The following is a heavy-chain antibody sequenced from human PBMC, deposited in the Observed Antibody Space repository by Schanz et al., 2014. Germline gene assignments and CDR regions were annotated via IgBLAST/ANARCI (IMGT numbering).Heavy chain of an antibody. V-gene: IGHV4-31*02. D-gene: IGHD6-25*01. CDR2: IDYTGTP. Sequence: QVQLVESGGGLVKPGGSLRLSCAASGFIFNDYYMNWIRQHPGKGLEWIGHIDYTGTPYYNPSLKSRITIALDTSRNQFSLNLSSVTAADTAVYYCARVRPGFSIDPWGQGTLVTVSS. CDR1: GFIFNDYY. CDR3: ARVRPGFSIDP. J-gene: IGHJ5*02.